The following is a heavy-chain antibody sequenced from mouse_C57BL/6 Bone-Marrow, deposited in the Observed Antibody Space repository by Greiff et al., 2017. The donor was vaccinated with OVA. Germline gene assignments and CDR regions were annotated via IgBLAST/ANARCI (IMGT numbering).Heavy chain of an antibody. V-gene: IGHV6-3*01. Sequence: EVKLVESGGGLVHPGRSNKLSCVASGFTFSNYWMNWVRQSPEKGLEWVAQIRLKSDNYATHYAESVKGRFTISRDDSKSSVYLQMNNLRAEDTGIYYCTVSLVYWGQGTTLTVSS. CDR3: TVSLVY. D-gene: IGHD1-1*02. CDR2: IRLKSDNYAT. CDR1: GFTFSNYW. J-gene: IGHJ2*01.